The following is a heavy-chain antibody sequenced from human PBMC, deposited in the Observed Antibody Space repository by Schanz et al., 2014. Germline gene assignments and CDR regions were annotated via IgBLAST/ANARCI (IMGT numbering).Heavy chain of an antibody. D-gene: IGHD3-22*01. Sequence: EVQLVESGGGLVQPGGSLRLSCAASGFTYSSYWMHWVRQAPGKGLVWVSTIDTAGSYTSYVDSVKGRFTISRDNAKNSLYLQMNSLRADDTAVYFCARDRAYDSSGRPTGVDYWGQGILVTVSS. J-gene: IGHJ4*02. CDR2: IDTAGSYT. CDR3: ARDRAYDSSGRPTGVDY. V-gene: IGHV3-74*01. CDR1: GFTYSSYW.